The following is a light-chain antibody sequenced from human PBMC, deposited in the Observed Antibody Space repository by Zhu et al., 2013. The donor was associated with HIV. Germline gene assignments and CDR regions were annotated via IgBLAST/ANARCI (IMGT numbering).Light chain of an antibody. V-gene: IGKV3-15*01. J-gene: IGKJ2*03. CDR3: QQYNNWPLYS. CDR1: RSVGST. Sequence: DIVLTQSPGTLSLSPGEGATLSCRASRSVGSTFLAWYQQKPGQAPRLLIYGASTRATGVPARFSGSGSGTEFTLTISGLRSEDFAVYYCQQYNNWPLYSFGQGTKLGIK. CDR2: GAS.